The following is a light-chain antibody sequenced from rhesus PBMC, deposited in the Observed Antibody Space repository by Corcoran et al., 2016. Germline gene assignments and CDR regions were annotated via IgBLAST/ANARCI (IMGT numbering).Light chain of an antibody. V-gene: IGKV1-33*01. Sequence: DIQMSQSPSSLSASVGDKVPISCRASQDISNALAWYQQKPGKAPKPLIYSTYNLESGFPSRFSGSISGRDFTLSISSLQREDFATYYCQQGYNSPLTFGGGTKVAIK. J-gene: IGKJ4*01. CDR1: QDISNA. CDR3: QQGYNSPLT. CDR2: STY.